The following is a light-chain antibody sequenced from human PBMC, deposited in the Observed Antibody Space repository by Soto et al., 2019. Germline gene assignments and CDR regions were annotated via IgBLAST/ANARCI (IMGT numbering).Light chain of an antibody. CDR1: SSA. J-gene: IGLJ3*02. V-gene: IGLV2-14*02. Sequence: QSALTQPASVSGSPGQSITISCTGASSAVSWCQHHPGKPPQLFIYTDNKPPSRVSNRFSGTKSGITASLTITGLQAEDEATYYSISDDVMVFGGGTKRAVL. CDR3: ISDDVMV. CDR2: TDN.